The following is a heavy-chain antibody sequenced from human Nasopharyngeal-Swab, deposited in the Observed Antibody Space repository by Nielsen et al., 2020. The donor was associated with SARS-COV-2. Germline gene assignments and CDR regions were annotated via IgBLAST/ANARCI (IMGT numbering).Heavy chain of an antibody. V-gene: IGHV3-74*01. D-gene: IGHD5-12*01. CDR2: IEGDGSST. J-gene: IGHJ3*02. Sequence: GESLKISCAATGFTFGAYWMHWVRQTSGKGLVWVSRIEGDGSSTYYADSVSGRFTISRDNAGNTLYLQMNSLRVDDTAVYYCARGGYFYHGAFDIWGQGTMVTVSS. CDR3: ARGGYFYHGAFDI. CDR1: GFTFGAYW.